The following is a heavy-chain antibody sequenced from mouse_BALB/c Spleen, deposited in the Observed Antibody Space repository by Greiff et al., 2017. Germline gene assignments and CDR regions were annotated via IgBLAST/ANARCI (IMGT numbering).Heavy chain of an antibody. J-gene: IGHJ2*01. V-gene: IGHV5-12-1*01. CDR2: ISSGGGST. Sequence: EVQVVESGGGLVKPGGSLKLSCAASGFAFSSYDMSWVRQTPEKRLEWVAYISSGGGSTYYPDTVKGRFTISRDNAKNTLYLQMSSLKSEDTAMYYCARESSRDYFDYWGQGTTLTVSS. CDR1: GFAFSSYD. CDR3: ARESSRDYFDY.